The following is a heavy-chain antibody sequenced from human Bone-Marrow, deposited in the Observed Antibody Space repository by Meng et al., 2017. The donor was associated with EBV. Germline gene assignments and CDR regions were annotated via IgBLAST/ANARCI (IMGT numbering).Heavy chain of an antibody. CDR2: IYDGGTT. Sequence: VQLQGAGPGPVNPSGAPVLTCTGSGASGSGGTFHWGWVREPPGKELEWICYIYDGGTTIYNPSLKSRVTIFLDTSRNQFSLGLRSVTTADTAVYYCAKSSSSTSGVVDSWGQGTLVTVSS. V-gene: IGHV4-61*01. CDR3: AKSSSSTSGVVDS. D-gene: IGHD6-6*01. J-gene: IGHJ4*02. CDR1: GASGSGGTFH.